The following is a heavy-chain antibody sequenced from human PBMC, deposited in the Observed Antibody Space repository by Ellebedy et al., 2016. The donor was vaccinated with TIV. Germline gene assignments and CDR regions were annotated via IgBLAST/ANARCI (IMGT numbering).Heavy chain of an antibody. CDR2: INPSSGST. CDR1: GYTFSNYF. J-gene: IGHJ3*02. V-gene: IGHV1-46*04. Sequence: AASVKVSCKASGYTFSNYFVHWVRQAPGQGLEWMGIINPSSGSTTYAQKLQGRLTMTRDTSTSTVYMELSSLRSEDTAVYYCARAENYGDAFDIWGQGTMVTVSS. CDR3: ARAENYGDAFDI. D-gene: IGHD4-17*01.